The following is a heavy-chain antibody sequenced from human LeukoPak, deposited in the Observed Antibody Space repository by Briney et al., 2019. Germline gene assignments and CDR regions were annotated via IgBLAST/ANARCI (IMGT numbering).Heavy chain of an antibody. CDR2: ISYDGSNK. Sequence: GGSLRLSCAASGFTFSSYGMHWVRQAPGKGLEWVAVISYDGSNKYYADSVKGRFTISRDNSKNTLYLQMNSLRAEDTAVYYCAKFGDSSGYPYDYWGQGTLVTVSS. CDR3: AKFGDSSGYPYDY. CDR1: GFTFSSYG. D-gene: IGHD3-22*01. V-gene: IGHV3-30*18. J-gene: IGHJ4*02.